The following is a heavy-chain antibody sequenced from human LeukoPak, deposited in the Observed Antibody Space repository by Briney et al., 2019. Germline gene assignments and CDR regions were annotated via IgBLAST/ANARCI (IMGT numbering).Heavy chain of an antibody. J-gene: IGHJ4*02. D-gene: IGHD6-13*01. CDR3: ARVDTIAAAGT. CDR2: INHSGST. Sequence: SETPSLTCAVYGGSFSGYYWSWIPQPPGKGLEWSGEINHSGSTNYNPSLKSRVTISVDTSKNQFSMRLSSVTAADTAVYYCARVDTIAAAGTWGQGTLVTVSS. V-gene: IGHV4-34*01. CDR1: GGSFSGYY.